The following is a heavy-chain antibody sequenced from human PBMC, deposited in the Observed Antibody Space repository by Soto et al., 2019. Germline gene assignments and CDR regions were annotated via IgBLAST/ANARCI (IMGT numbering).Heavy chain of an antibody. CDR3: ARWPESYGDGTKYYYYGMDV. V-gene: IGHV1-69*01. Sequence: QVQLVQSGAEVKKPWSSVKVSCKASGGIFSSYAISWVRQAPGQGLEEMGGIIPIFGTANYAQKFQGRVPITADESTSTAYMELSSLRSEDTAVYYCARWPESYGDGTKYYYYGMDVWGQGTTVTVSS. D-gene: IGHD1-26*01. J-gene: IGHJ6*02. CDR1: GGIFSSYA. CDR2: IIPIFGTA.